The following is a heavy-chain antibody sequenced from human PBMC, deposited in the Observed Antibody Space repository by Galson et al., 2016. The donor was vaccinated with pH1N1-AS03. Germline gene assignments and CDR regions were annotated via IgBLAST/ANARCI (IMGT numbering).Heavy chain of an antibody. Sequence: TLTLTCSVSGVSVTSSGVGVGWFRQPPGKALEWLALVYWDETRRYSPSLKNRLTITKDSSKNQVVLTVTSVDPMDIATYFCALPNSGGNAFEIWGPGTMVTVSS. D-gene: IGHD2/OR15-2a*01. CDR1: GVSVTSSGVG. CDR3: ALPNSGGNAFEI. CDR2: VYWDETR. J-gene: IGHJ3*02. V-gene: IGHV2-5*02.